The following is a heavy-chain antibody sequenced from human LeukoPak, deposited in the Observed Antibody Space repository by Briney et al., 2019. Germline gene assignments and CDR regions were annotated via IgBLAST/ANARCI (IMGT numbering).Heavy chain of an antibody. CDR1: GFTFSSYG. CDR2: ISSSGGST. V-gene: IGHV3-23*01. J-gene: IGHJ4*02. D-gene: IGHD3-16*01. Sequence: GRSLRLSCAASGFTFSSYGMHWVRQAPGKGLEWVSAISSSGGSTYYADSVKGRFTISRDNSKNTLYLQMNSLRAEDTAVYYCAKKGGIRPQGVVVDYWGQGTLVTVSS. CDR3: AKKGGIRPQGVVVDY.